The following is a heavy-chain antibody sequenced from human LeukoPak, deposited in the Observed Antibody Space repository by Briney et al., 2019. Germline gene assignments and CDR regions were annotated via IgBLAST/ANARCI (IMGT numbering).Heavy chain of an antibody. D-gene: IGHD5-18*01. CDR1: GGSISRRNW. J-gene: IGHJ4*02. CDR3: ARRQLWLIRIDY. V-gene: IGHV4-4*02. CDR2: MSYSGST. Sequence: PSGTLSLTCAVSGGSISRRNWWSWVRQPPGKGLEWIGSMSYSGSTHYNPSLKSRGTITVNTSKNQFSLKLSSVTAADTAIYYCARRQLWLIRIDYWGQGTLVTVS.